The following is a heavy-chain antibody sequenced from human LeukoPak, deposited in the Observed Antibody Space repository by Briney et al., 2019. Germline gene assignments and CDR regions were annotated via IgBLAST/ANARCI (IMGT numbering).Heavy chain of an antibody. CDR2: INPNSGGT. D-gene: IGHD2-21*01. V-gene: IGHV1-2*02. J-gene: IGHJ4*02. CDR3: ARAYSNFDY. Sequence: ASVKVSCKAAGYTFTGYYIHWVRQAPGQGLEWMGWINPNSGGTSYAQKFQGRVTMTRDTSTSTVYMELSSLRSEDTAVYYCARAYSNFDYWGQGTLVTVSS. CDR1: GYTFTGYY.